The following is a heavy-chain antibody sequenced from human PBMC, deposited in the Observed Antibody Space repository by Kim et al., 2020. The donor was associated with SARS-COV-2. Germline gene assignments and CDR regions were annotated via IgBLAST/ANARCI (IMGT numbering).Heavy chain of an antibody. V-gene: IGHV1-18*01. Sequence: TNYAQKHQGRVTMTTDTSTSTAYMELRSLRSDDTAVYYCARWDTAMAFFDYWGQGTLVTVSS. CDR3: ARWDTAMAFFDY. D-gene: IGHD5-18*01. CDR2: T. J-gene: IGHJ4*02.